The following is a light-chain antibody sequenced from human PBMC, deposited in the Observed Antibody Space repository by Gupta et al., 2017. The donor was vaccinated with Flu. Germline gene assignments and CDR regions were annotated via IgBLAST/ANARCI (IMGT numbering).Light chain of an antibody. Sequence: ATLSVSPGERATLSCRASQSVSSNLAGYQQNPGQAPRLLIYGASTRATGIPARFSGSGSGTDFTLIISSLQSEDFAVYYWQQYNDCPPWTFGQGTKVEIK. CDR3: QQYNDCPPWT. J-gene: IGKJ1*01. V-gene: IGKV3-15*01. CDR1: QSVSSN. CDR2: GAS.